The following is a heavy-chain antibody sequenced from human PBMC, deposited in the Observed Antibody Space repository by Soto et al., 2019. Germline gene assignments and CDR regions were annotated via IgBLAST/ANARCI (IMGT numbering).Heavy chain of an antibody. CDR3: AGNQETTVVTRCYYGMAV. J-gene: IGHJ6*02. CDR1: GGSISSGYYY. V-gene: IGHV4-30-4*01. CDR2: IYYSGST. Sequence: PSETLSLPCTVSGGSISSGYYYWSWIRQAPGKGLESIGYIYYSGSTYYNPSLNSRPTISVDTSNNQFSLKLSSVTAADTAVYYCAGNQETTVVTRCYYGMAVWGQGPTLTVS. D-gene: IGHD4-17*01.